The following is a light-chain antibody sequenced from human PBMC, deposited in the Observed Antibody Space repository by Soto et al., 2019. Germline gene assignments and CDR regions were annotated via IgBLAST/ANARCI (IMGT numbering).Light chain of an antibody. V-gene: IGKV1-17*01. CDR3: LQHNSYPYT. Sequence: DIQMTQSQFSLSAPVGDRVTITCRASQGIRNYLGWFQQKPGEAPKRLIHATSSLEGGAPSRFSGSGSGTEFTLTISSLQPEDFATYYCLQHNSYPYTFGQGTKLEIK. J-gene: IGKJ2*01. CDR2: ATS. CDR1: QGIRNY.